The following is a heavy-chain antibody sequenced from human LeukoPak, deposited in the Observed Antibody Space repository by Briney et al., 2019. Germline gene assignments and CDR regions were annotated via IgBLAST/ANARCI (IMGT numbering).Heavy chain of an antibody. V-gene: IGHV3-43*02. D-gene: IGHD2-2*01. CDR1: GYAFDDYA. J-gene: IGHJ3*02. Sequence: PGGSLRLSCAASGYAFDDYALHWVRQAPGKGLEWVSLISGDGGSTYYADSVKGRFTITRDNSKNSLNLQMNNLRTEDTALSQCAKVSTSSWLEPIDNWGQGTMVTVSS. CDR2: ISGDGGST. CDR3: AKVSTSSWLEPIDN.